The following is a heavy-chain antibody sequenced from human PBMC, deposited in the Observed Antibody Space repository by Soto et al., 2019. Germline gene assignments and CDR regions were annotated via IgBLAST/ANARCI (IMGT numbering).Heavy chain of an antibody. J-gene: IGHJ4*02. CDR2: IWYDGSHT. CDR3: AKNPPIQLWLHGALDS. Sequence: QVQLVESGGGVVRPGTSLRLSCETSGFTFSSYGMHWVRQTPGKGLEWVAIIWYDGSHTYYADSLKGRFTISRDNSKNTLYLQMNSLRAEDTAVYYCAKNPPIQLWLHGALDSWGQGTLVTVSS. V-gene: IGHV3-33*06. D-gene: IGHD5-18*01. CDR1: GFTFSSYG.